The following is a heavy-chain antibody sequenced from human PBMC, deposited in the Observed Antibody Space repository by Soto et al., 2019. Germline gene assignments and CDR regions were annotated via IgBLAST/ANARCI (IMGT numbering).Heavy chain of an antibody. CDR1: GGSISSGDYY. CDR3: ARDVPPYSYTNKGSPSMTMVRGVPTNYGMDV. V-gene: IGHV4-30-4*01. D-gene: IGHD3-10*01. Sequence: KASETLSLTCTVSGGSISSGDYYWSWIRQPPGKGLEWIGYIYYSGSTYYNPSLKSRVTISVDTSKNQFSLKLSSVTAADTAVYYCARDVPPYSYTNKGSPSMTMVRGVPTNYGMDVWGQGTTVTVSS. CDR2: IYYSGST. J-gene: IGHJ6*02.